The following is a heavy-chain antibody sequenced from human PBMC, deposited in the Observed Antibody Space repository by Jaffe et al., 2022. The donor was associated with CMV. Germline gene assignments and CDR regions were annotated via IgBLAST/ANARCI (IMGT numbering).Heavy chain of an antibody. CDR2: IYYSGST. Sequence: QLQLQESGPGLVKPSETLSLTCTVSGGSISSSTSYWGWIRQPPGKGLEWIGNIYYSGSTYYNLSLKSRVTISVDTSKNQFSLKLNSVTAADTAAYYCARTFGAPYYFDYWGQGTLVTVSS. V-gene: IGHV4-39*01. D-gene: IGHD2-15*01. J-gene: IGHJ4*02. CDR3: ARTFGAPYYFDY. CDR1: GGSISSSTSY.